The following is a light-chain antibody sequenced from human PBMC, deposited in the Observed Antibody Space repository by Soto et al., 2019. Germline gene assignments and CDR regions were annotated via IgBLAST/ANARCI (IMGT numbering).Light chain of an antibody. CDR3: QQFGSSVT. Sequence: IALTHALGRLSLTPGERATISSRPSQSVSSTYLAWYQQKPGQAPRLLIYRTSTRATGSPDRFSGSGSGTDFTLTISRLEPEDFAVYSCQQFGSSVTFGQGTRLEVK. V-gene: IGKV3-20*01. J-gene: IGKJ5*01. CDR2: RTS. CDR1: QSVSSTY.